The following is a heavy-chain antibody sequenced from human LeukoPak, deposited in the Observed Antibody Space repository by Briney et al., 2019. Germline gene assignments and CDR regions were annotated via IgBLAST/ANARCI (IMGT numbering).Heavy chain of an antibody. CDR1: GFTFSSYW. J-gene: IGHJ4*02. V-gene: IGHV3-7*01. CDR3: ARGVDSAIDW. D-gene: IGHD3-9*01. Sequence: PGGSLRLSCAASGFTFSSYWMNWVRQAPGKGLEWVANINGDGRVKYYVGSVRGRFTISRDNADNALYLQMNSLRGDDTALYYCARGVDSAIDWWGQGTLVTVSS. CDR2: INGDGRVK.